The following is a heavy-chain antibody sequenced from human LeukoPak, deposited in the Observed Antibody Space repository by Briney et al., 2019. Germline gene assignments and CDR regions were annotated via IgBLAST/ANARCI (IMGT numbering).Heavy chain of an antibody. Sequence: SQTLSLTCSVSGGSISSGGYYWSWIRQHPGKGLEWIGYIYYSGSTYYNPSLKSRVTISVDTPKNQFSLKLSSVTAADTAVYYCARRYGSGSYYRFDYWGQGTLVTVSS. J-gene: IGHJ4*02. V-gene: IGHV4-31*03. CDR3: ARRYGSGSYYRFDY. D-gene: IGHD3-10*01. CDR1: GGSISSGGYY. CDR2: IYYSGST.